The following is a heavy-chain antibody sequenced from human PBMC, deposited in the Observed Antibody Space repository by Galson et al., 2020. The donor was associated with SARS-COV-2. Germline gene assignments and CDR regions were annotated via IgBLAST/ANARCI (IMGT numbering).Heavy chain of an antibody. D-gene: IGHD6-13*01. J-gene: IGHJ5*02. V-gene: IGHV1-24*01. CDR2: FDPEDGET. CDR3: ATGVAAAGTLEGYNWFDP. CDR1: GYTLTELS. Sequence: GESLKISCKVSGYTLTELSMHWVRQAPGKGLEWMGGFDPEDGETIYAQKFQGRVTMTEDTSTDTAYMELSSLRSEDTAVYYCATGVAAAGTLEGYNWFDPWGQGNLVTVSS.